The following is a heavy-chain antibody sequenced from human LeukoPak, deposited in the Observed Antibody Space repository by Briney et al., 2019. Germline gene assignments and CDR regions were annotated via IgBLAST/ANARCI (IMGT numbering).Heavy chain of an antibody. CDR2: ICYSGST. CDR1: GGSISSGDYY. J-gene: IGHJ3*02. D-gene: IGHD6-6*01. CDR3: ARDSVREPRDAFDI. Sequence: PSETLSLTCTVSGGSISSGDYYWRWLPPPQGTGRDWFGYICYSGSTYDNPSLKSRVTISVDTSKNQFSLKLSSVTAADTAVYYCARDSVREPRDAFDIWGQGTMVTASS. V-gene: IGHV4-30-4*01.